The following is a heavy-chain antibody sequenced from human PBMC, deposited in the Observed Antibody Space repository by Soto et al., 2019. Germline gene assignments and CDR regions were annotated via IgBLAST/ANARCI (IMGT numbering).Heavy chain of an antibody. Sequence: GGSLRLSCAASGFTFSDYYMSWIRQAPGKGLEWVSDISSSGSTMYYADSVKGRFTISRDSAKNSLYLQMNSLRAEDTAVYYCARSCSSPSCYAHWGQGTLVTVS. CDR3: ARSCSSPSCYAH. CDR2: ISSSGSTM. D-gene: IGHD2-2*01. CDR1: GFTFSDYY. V-gene: IGHV3-11*01. J-gene: IGHJ4*02.